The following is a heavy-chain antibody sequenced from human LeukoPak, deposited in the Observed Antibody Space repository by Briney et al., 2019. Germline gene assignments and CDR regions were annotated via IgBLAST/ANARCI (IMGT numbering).Heavy chain of an antibody. D-gene: IGHD3-22*01. J-gene: IGHJ4*02. CDR1: GRSFSGYY. V-gene: IGHV4-34*01. CDR2: INHSGST. CDR3: ARGPSKHSSGYYSSRTPSLFDY. Sequence: PSETLSLTCAGYGRSFSGYYWSWIRQPPGKGLEWIGEINHSGSTNYNPSLKSRVTISVDTSKNQFSLKLSSVTAADTAVYYCARGPSKHSSGYYSSRTPSLFDYWGQGTLVTVSS.